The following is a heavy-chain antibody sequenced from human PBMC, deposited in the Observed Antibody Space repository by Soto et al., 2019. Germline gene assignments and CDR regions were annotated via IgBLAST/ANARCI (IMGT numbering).Heavy chain of an antibody. CDR3: ARFDSSGYFDY. Sequence: QVQLVESGGGVVQPGRSPRLSCAASGFTFSSYAMHWVRQAPGKGLEWVAVISYDGSNKYYADSVKGRFTISRDNSKNTLYLQMNSLRAEDTAVYYCARFDSSGYFDYWGQGTLVTVSS. J-gene: IGHJ4*02. V-gene: IGHV3-30-3*01. D-gene: IGHD3-22*01. CDR2: ISYDGSNK. CDR1: GFTFSSYA.